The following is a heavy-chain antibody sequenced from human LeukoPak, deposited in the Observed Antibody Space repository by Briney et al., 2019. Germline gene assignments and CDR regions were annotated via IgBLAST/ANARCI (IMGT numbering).Heavy chain of an antibody. CDR3: AREGLDAGYYYDSSGYYSSYYGMDV. V-gene: IGHV3-30-3*01. D-gene: IGHD3-22*01. CDR2: ISYDGSNK. CDR1: GFTFSSYA. Sequence: GGSLRLSCAASGFTFSSYAMHWVRQAPGKGLEWVALISYDGSNKYYADSVKGRFTISRDNSKNTLYLQMNSLRAEDTAVYYCAREGLDAGYYYDSSGYYSSYYGMDVWGQGTTVTVSS. J-gene: IGHJ6*02.